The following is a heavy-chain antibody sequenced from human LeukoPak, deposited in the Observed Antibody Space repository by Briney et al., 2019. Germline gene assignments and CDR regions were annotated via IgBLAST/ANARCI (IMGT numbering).Heavy chain of an antibody. Sequence: ASVKVSCKASGGTFSSYAISWVRQAPGQGLEWMGWINPNSGGTNYAQKFQGWVTMTRDTSISTAYMELSRLRSDDTAVYYCARDKDFWSGYTTGMGYWGQGTLVTVSS. V-gene: IGHV1-2*04. CDR2: INPNSGGT. J-gene: IGHJ4*02. CDR1: GGTFSSYA. CDR3: ARDKDFWSGYTTGMGY. D-gene: IGHD3-3*01.